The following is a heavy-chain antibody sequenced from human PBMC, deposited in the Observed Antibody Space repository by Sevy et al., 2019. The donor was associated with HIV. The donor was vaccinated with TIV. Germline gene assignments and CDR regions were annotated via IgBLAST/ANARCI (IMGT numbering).Heavy chain of an antibody. J-gene: IGHJ4*02. CDR2: INPNSGGT. Sequence: ASVKVSCKASGYTFTGYYMHWVRQAPGQGLEWMGWINPNSGGTNYAQKFQGRVTMTRDTSISTAYMELSRLRSDDTAVYYCARAVSGSYPLFDYWGQGTLVTVSS. D-gene: IGHD1-26*01. CDR1: GYTFTGYY. V-gene: IGHV1-2*02. CDR3: ARAVSGSYPLFDY.